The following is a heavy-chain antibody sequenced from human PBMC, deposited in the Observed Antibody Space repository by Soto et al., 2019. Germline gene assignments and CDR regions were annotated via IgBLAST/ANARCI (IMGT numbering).Heavy chain of an antibody. CDR3: AKEGVRSLSMVRGWFDH. J-gene: IGHJ5*02. CDR1: GYTFNSYG. V-gene: IGHV1-18*01. Sequence: QVQLVQSGAEVKKPGASVKVSCKASGYTFNSYGISWVRQAPGQGLEWMGWISAYNGNTNYTQKLQGRVTMTTDTSTRTSYMEARSRRSDDSAVYYCAKEGVRSLSMVRGWFDHWGQGSLVSVSS. D-gene: IGHD3-10*01. CDR2: ISAYNGNT.